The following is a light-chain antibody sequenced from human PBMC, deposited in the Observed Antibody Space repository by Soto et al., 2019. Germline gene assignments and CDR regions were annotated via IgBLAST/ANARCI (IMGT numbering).Light chain of an antibody. CDR3: AVWDDSLNGLWV. CDR1: SSNIGSEY. J-gene: IGLJ3*02. V-gene: IGLV1-47*01. CDR2: RNN. Sequence: QSVLTQPPSASGTPGQRVTISCSGSSSNIGSEYVVWYQHLPGTAPKLLIYRNNQRPSGVPDRFAGSKSGTSASLAISGLRSEDEADYYCAVWDDSLNGLWVFGGGTKLTVL.